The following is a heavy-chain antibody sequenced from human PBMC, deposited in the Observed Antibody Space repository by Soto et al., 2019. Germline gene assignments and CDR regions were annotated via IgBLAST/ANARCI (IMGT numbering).Heavy chain of an antibody. CDR1: GFTFSSYE. J-gene: IGHJ4*02. D-gene: IGHD3-22*01. CDR2: ISSSGSTI. CDR3: ARDGGNYDSSGYYYY. V-gene: IGHV3-48*03. Sequence: GGSLRLSCAASGFTFSSYEMNWVRQAPGKGLEWVSYISSSGSTIYYADSVKGRFTISRDNAKNSLYLQMNSLRAEDTAVYYCARDGGNYDSSGYYYYWGQGTLVTVSS.